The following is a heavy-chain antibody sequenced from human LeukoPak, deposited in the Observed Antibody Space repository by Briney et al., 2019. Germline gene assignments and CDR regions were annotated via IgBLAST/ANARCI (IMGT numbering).Heavy chain of an antibody. V-gene: IGHV3-23*01. CDR3: AKWGDYDVLTGYYDSDF. Sequence: PGGSLRLSCAAYGFTFNNYAMSWVRQAPGKGLEWVSAILGSGRSAYYADSVKGRFTISRDNSKNSLFLQMNSLRVEDTALYYCAKWGDYDVLTGYYDSDFWGQGAPVTVSA. CDR2: ILGSGRSA. D-gene: IGHD3-9*01. J-gene: IGHJ4*02. CDR1: GFTFNNYA.